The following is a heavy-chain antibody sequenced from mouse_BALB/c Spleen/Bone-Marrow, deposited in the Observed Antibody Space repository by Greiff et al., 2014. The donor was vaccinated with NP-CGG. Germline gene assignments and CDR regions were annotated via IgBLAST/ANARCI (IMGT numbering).Heavy chain of an antibody. CDR1: GFNIKDTY. CDR3: ARDRGWYLDV. CDR2: IDPANGNN. J-gene: IGHJ1*01. D-gene: IGHD2-14*01. Sequence: VHVKQSGADLVKPGASVKLSCTASGFNIKDTYINWVRQRPEQGLEWIGRIDPANGNNKYDPKFQGKATITADTSSNTAYLQLSGLTSEDTVVYYCARDRGWYLDVWGAGTTVTVSS. V-gene: IGHV14-3*02.